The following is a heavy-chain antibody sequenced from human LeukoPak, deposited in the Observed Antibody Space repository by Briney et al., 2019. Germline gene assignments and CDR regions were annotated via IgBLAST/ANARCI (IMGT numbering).Heavy chain of an antibody. Sequence: GGSLRLSCAASGFTFSSYSMNWVRQAPGKGLEWVSSISSSSSYIYYADSVKGRFTISRDNAKNSLYLQMNSLRAEDTAVYYCARGSRGSSWRGDYWGQGTLVTVSS. J-gene: IGHJ4*02. D-gene: IGHD6-13*01. V-gene: IGHV3-21*01. CDR3: ARGSRGSSWRGDY. CDR2: ISSSSSYI. CDR1: GFTFSSYS.